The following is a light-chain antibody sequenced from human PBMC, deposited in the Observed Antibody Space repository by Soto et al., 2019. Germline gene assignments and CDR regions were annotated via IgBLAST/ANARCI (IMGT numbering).Light chain of an antibody. CDR1: QSINSR. CDR2: DAS. CDR3: QQYNTYST. V-gene: IGKV1-5*01. J-gene: IGKJ5*01. Sequence: DIQMTQSPSTLSASVGDRVTITCRASQSINSRLAWYQQKPGKAPKALIYDASTLRSGVPSRFSGGGSGTEFTLTISSLQPDDFATYYCQQYNTYSTFGQGTRLEIK.